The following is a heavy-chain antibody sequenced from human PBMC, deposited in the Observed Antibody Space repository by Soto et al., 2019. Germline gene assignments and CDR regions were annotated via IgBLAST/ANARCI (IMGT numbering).Heavy chain of an antibody. D-gene: IGHD1-26*01. Sequence: WTWIRQPPGKGLEWIGEINHSGGTNYNPSLKSRVTMSVDTSKSQFSLKMTSVTAADTALYYCAREVEALPRANRYGMDVWGQGTTVTVS. V-gene: IGHV4-34*01. CDR3: AREVEALPRANRYGMDV. J-gene: IGHJ6*02. CDR2: INHSGGT.